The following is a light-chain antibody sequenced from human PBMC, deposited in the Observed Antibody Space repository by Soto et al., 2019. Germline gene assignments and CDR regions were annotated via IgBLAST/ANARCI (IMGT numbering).Light chain of an antibody. Sequence: QSVLTQPRSVSGSPGQSVSISCTGTSSDVGGYDYVSWYQQHPGKAPKLIIYDVIKRPSGVPDRFSGSKSGNTASLTISGLQAEDEADYYCCSYAGSYPYVFATGTKLTVL. V-gene: IGLV2-11*01. CDR3: CSYAGSYPYV. J-gene: IGLJ1*01. CDR2: DVI. CDR1: SSDVGGYDY.